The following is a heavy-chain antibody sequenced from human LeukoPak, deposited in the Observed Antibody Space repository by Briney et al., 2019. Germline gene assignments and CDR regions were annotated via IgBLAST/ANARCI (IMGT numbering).Heavy chain of an antibody. CDR2: INPNSGGT. D-gene: IGHD3-9*01. CDR3: ARSPDSLTGENFDY. Sequence: ASLKVSCKASGYTFTDYYMHWVRQAPGQGLEWMGWINPNSGGTNYAQKFYARVTMTSETSISTAYMELSRLTSDDTAVFYCARSPDSLTGENFDYWGQGTLVTVSP. J-gene: IGHJ4*02. CDR1: GYTFTDYY. V-gene: IGHV1-2*02.